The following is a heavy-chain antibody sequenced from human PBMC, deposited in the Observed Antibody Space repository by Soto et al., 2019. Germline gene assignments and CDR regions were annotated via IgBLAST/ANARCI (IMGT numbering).Heavy chain of an antibody. J-gene: IGHJ6*02. Sequence: LALTCAVYGGSFSGYYWSWIRQPPGKGLEWIGEINHSGSTNYNPSLKSRVTISVDTSKNQFSLKLSSVTAADTAVYYCARVYYDFWSGYYFYYGMDVWGQGTTVTVSS. CDR3: ARVYYDFWSGYYFYYGMDV. CDR2: INHSGST. CDR1: GGSFSGYY. D-gene: IGHD3-3*01. V-gene: IGHV4-34*01.